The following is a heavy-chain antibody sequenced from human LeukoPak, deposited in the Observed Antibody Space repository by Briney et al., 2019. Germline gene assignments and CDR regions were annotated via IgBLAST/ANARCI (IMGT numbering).Heavy chain of an antibody. D-gene: IGHD4-17*01. CDR1: GFTFSSYA. J-gene: IGHJ4*02. CDR3: AKGRGGTVTSGLNY. V-gene: IGHV3-23*01. CDR2: ISGSGGST. Sequence: PGGSLRLSSAASGFTFSSYAMSWVRQAPGKGLEWVSVISGSGGSTYYADSVKGRFTISRDNSKNTLYLQMNSLRAEDTAIYYCAKGRGGTVTSGLNYWGQGTLVTVSS.